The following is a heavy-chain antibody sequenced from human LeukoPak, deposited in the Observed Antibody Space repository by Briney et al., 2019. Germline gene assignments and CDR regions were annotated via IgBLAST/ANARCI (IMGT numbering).Heavy chain of an antibody. CDR3: ARDWMLFHRPDY. D-gene: IGHD2-21*01. CDR1: GFTFSSHW. CDR2: INKDGSNT. J-gene: IGHJ4*02. Sequence: PGGSLRLSCAASGFTFSSHWMHWVRQVPGKGLVWVSRINKDGSNTFYADSVKGRFTISRDNAKNTLYLQMNSLGVEDTAVYYCARDWMLFHRPDYWGQGTLVTVSS. V-gene: IGHV3-74*01.